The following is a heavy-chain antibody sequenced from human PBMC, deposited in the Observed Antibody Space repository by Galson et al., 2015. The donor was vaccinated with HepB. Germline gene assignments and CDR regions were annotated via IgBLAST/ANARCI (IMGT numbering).Heavy chain of an antibody. D-gene: IGHD3-3*01. Sequence: SLRLSCAASGFTLSSYAMSWVRQAPGKGLEWVSAISGSGGSTYYADSVKGRFTISRDNSKTTLYLQMNSLSAEDTAVYYCEKDLLGFGGPPICFDYWGQGTLVTVSS. J-gene: IGHJ4*02. CDR1: GFTLSSYA. CDR2: ISGSGGST. CDR3: EKDLLGFGGPPICFDY. V-gene: IGHV3-23*01.